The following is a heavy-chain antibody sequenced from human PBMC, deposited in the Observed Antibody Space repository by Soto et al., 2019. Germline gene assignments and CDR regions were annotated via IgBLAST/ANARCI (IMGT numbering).Heavy chain of an antibody. CDR3: ARVVTLTGDLGNFDY. Sequence: ASVKVSCKASGGTFSSYAISWVRQAPGQGLEWMGGIIPIFGTANYAQKFQGRVTITADESTSTAYMELSSLRSEDTAVYYCARVVTLTGDLGNFDYWGQGTLVTVSS. V-gene: IGHV1-69*13. CDR1: GGTFSSYA. D-gene: IGHD7-27*01. J-gene: IGHJ4*02. CDR2: IIPIFGTA.